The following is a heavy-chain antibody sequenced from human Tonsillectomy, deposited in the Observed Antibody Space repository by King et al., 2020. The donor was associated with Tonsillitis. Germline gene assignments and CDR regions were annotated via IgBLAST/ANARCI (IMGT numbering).Heavy chain of an antibody. J-gene: IGHJ4*02. CDR3: ARSMVRGVSPFGY. D-gene: IGHD3-10*01. CDR1: GGSISSGYYY. CDR2: LYYGGST. V-gene: IGHV4-31*03. Sequence: VQLQESGPGLVKPSQTLSLTCTVSGGSISSGYYYWSWIRQHPGKGLEWIGYLYYGGSTYYNPSLLSRVTISVDTSKNQFSLKLTSVTAADTAVYYCARSMVRGVSPFGYWGQGSLVTVSS.